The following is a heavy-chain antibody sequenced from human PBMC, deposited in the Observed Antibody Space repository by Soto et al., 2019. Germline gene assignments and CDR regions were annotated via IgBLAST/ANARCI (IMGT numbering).Heavy chain of an antibody. CDR2: IYSGGTY. V-gene: IGHV3-53*04. CDR3: ARANDLNAFVM. Sequence: EVQLVESGGGLVQPGGSLRLSCVASGFSVSATKYMNWLRQAPDKGLEWVSVIYSGGTYYYADSVKGRFTISRHDSKNTLYLQMDSLRPEDTAVYFCARANDLNAFVMWGQGTMVTVSS. J-gene: IGHJ3*02. CDR1: GFSVSATKY.